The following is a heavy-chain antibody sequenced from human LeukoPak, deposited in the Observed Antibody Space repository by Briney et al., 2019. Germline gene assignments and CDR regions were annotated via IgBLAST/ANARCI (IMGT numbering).Heavy chain of an antibody. Sequence: PGGSLRLXCAASGFTFSSNTMNWVRQAPGKGLEWVSSISSSSSYICHADSVKGRFTISRDNAKKSLYLQMNSLRAEDTAVYYCARGSRDCANGVCYAFDTWGQGTVVTVSS. CDR3: ARGSRDCANGVCYAFDT. CDR2: ISSSSSYI. D-gene: IGHD2-8*01. J-gene: IGHJ3*02. V-gene: IGHV3-21*01. CDR1: GFTFSSNT.